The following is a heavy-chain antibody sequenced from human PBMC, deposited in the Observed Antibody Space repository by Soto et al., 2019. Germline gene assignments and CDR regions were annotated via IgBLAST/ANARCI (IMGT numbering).Heavy chain of an antibody. CDR2: IRSKAYGGTT. J-gene: IGHJ6*02. CDR1: GFTFGDYA. D-gene: IGHD3-3*01. Sequence: GSLRLSCTASGFTFGDYAMSWVRQAPGKGLEWVGFIRSKAYGGTTEYAASVKGRFTISRDDSKSIAYLQMNSLKTEDTAVYYCTSSILEWLLLTYYYYGMDAWGQGTTVTVSS. V-gene: IGHV3-49*04. CDR3: TSSILEWLLLTYYYYGMDA.